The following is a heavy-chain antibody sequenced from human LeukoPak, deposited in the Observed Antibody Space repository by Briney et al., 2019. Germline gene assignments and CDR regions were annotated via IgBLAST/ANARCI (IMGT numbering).Heavy chain of an antibody. CDR1: GGSISSGDYY. J-gene: IGHJ4*02. D-gene: IGHD3-22*01. Sequence: SETLSLTCTVSGGSISSGDYYWSWIRQPPGKGLEWIGYIYYSGSTYYNPSLKSRVTISVNTSKNQFSLKLSPVTAADTAVYYCARDYSDSSGYYIYWGQGTLVTVSS. CDR2: IYYSGST. V-gene: IGHV4-30-4*01. CDR3: ARDYSDSSGYYIY.